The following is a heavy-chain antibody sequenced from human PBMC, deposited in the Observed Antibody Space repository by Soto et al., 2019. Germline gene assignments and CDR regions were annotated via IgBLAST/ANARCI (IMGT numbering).Heavy chain of an antibody. V-gene: IGHV3-21*01. CDR1: GFTFSSYS. J-gene: IGHJ4*02. D-gene: IGHD1-20*01. CDR3: ARDGLAQITGTDY. Sequence: GGSLRLSCAASGFTFSSYSMNWVRQAPGKGLEWVSSISSSSSYIYYADSVKGRFTISRDNAKNSLYLQMNSLRAEDTVVYYCARDGLAQITGTDYWGQGTLVTVSS. CDR2: ISSSSSYI.